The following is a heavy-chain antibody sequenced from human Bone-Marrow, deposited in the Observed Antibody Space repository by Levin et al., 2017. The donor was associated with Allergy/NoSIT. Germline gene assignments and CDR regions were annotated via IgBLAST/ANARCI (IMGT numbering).Heavy chain of an antibody. J-gene: IGHJ4*02. CDR1: GFIFSNYW. CDR2: ISSDESKT. CDR3: ARGKELWLQDY. D-gene: IGHD3-16*01. Sequence: GGSLRLSCAASGFIFSNYWMHWVRQAPGKGLVWVSRISSDESKTSYADSVRGRFTISRDNGKNTLFLQMSSLGAEDTAVYYCARGKELWLQDYWGQGTLVTVST. V-gene: IGHV3-74*01.